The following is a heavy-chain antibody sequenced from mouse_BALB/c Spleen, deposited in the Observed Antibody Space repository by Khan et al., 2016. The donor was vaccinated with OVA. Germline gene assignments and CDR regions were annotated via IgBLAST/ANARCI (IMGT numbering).Heavy chain of an antibody. V-gene: IGHV3-2*02. CDR3: ARKNYNGYAVSY. Sequence: EVKLEESGPGLVKPSQSLSLTCTVTGYSITSNYAWNWIRQFPGNKMEWMGYISSSGSTSYNPSLKSRISITRDTSKNQFFLQLNSVPTEDTATYYWARKNYNGYAVSYWGQGTSVTVSS. CDR2: ISSSGST. D-gene: IGHD1-1*01. CDR1: GYSITSNYA. J-gene: IGHJ4*01.